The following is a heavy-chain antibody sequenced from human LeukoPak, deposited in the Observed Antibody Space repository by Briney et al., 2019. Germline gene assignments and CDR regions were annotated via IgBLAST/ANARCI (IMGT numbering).Heavy chain of an antibody. CDR2: IYYSGST. CDR3: ARDWKGLPGY. V-gene: IGHV4-39*07. J-gene: IGHJ4*02. Sequence: PSETLSLTCTVSGGSISSSSYYWGWIRQPPGKGLEWIGSIYYSGSTYYNPSLKSRVTISVDTSKNQFSLKLSSVTAADTAVYYCARDWKGLPGYWGQGTLVTVSS. D-gene: IGHD1-1*01. CDR1: GGSISSSSYY.